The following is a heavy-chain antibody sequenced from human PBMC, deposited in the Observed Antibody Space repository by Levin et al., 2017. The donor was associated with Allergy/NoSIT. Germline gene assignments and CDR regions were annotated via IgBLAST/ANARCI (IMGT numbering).Heavy chain of an antibody. D-gene: IGHD5-24*01. Sequence: ASVKVSCRAPGYTFTGYNLHWVRQAPGQGLEWMGKINPIDGETKYAEKFQGSVSMTADTSTSTVYMEMSRLRSEETAVYYCARRRDGKNYPFDYWGQGTLVTVSS. V-gene: IGHV1-46*01. CDR3: ARRRDGKNYPFDY. J-gene: IGHJ4*02. CDR2: INPIDGET. CDR1: GYTFTGYN.